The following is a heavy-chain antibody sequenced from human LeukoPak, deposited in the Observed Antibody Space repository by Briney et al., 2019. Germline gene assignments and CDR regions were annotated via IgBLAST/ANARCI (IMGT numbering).Heavy chain of an antibody. CDR1: GGTFSSYA. Sequence: SVTVSCTASGGTFSSYAISWVRQAPGQGLEWMGGIIPIFGTANYAQKFQGRVTITADESTSTAYMELSSLRSEDTAVYYCARWISEWLPYSPSLSMDVWGQGTTVTVSS. D-gene: IGHD3-3*01. CDR3: ARWISEWLPYSPSLSMDV. CDR2: IIPIFGTA. J-gene: IGHJ6*02. V-gene: IGHV1-69*13.